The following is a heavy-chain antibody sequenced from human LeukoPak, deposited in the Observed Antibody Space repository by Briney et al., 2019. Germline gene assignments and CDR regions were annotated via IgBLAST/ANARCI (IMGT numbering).Heavy chain of an antibody. D-gene: IGHD6-19*01. V-gene: IGHV3-23*01. J-gene: IGHJ4*02. CDR1: GFTLSNSA. CDR2: ISGGGIST. CDR3: ARTYSSGWYSAPGGY. Sequence: GGSLRLSCAASGFTLSNSAMTWVRQAPGKGLEWVSVISGGGISTYYADSVKGRFTVSRDNSKNTLYLQMNSLRAEDTAVYYCARTYSSGWYSAPGGYWGQGTLVTVSS.